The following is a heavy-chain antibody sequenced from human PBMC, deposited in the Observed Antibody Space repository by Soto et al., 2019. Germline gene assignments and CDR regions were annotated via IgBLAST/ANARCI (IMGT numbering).Heavy chain of an antibody. CDR2: INPNTGVT. J-gene: IGHJ3*02. Sequence: ASVKVSCKAPAFNVYYLHWVRQAPGQGLEWMGRINPNTGVTNYAQRFQGRVTMTSDTSITTAFMDLSNVDFDDTAVYYCALERQLSSPSDGFDIWGQGTMVTVSS. CDR1: AFNVYY. V-gene: IGHV1-2*02. CDR3: ALERQLSSPSDGFDI. D-gene: IGHD6-13*01.